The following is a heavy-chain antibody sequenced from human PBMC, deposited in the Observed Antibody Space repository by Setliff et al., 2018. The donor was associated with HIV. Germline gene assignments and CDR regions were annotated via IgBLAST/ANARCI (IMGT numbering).Heavy chain of an antibody. CDR1: GFTFSSYE. CDR2: ISSSGSTI. V-gene: IGHV3-48*03. J-gene: IGHJ6*04. D-gene: IGHD5-12*01. CDR3: LVAVEEDV. Sequence: GASVKVSCAASGFTFSSYEMNWVRQAPGKGLEWVSYISSSGSTIYYADSVKGRFTISRDNAKNSLYLQMNSLRAEDTAVYYCLVAVEEDVWGKGTTVTVSS.